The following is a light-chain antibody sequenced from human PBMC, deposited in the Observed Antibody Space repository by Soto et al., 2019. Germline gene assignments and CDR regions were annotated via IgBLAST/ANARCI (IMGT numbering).Light chain of an antibody. Sequence: QSALTQPASVSGTPGQSITISCSGTSSDVGGYDYVSWYQQHPGKAPKLMIYDVTNRPSGVSNRFSGSKSGNTASLTISGRQAEDEADHYCSSYTSSSTLVFGGGTKLTVL. J-gene: IGLJ2*01. CDR2: DVT. CDR1: SSDVGGYDY. CDR3: SSYTSSSTLV. V-gene: IGLV2-14*01.